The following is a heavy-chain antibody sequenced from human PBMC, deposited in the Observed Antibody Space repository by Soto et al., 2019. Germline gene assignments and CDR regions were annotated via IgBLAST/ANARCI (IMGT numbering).Heavy chain of an antibody. CDR1: GYSMTSGGYD. CDR3: ATLLGSHQHYYFGIDV. J-gene: IGHJ6*02. D-gene: IGHD2-2*01. CDR2: IYYSGGT. V-gene: IGHV4-31*03. Sequence: PSETLSLTCTVSGYSMTSGGYDWSWIRHLPGKGLEWIGYIYYSGGTQFNPSLKSRVSMSVDTSKNQFSLRLSSVTAADTAVYYCATLLGSHQHYYFGIDVWGQGTTVTVSS.